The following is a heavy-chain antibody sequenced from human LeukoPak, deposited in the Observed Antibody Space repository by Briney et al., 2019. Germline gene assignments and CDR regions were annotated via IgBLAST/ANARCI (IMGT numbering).Heavy chain of an antibody. D-gene: IGHD5-24*01. CDR2: ISSSGSTI. Sequence: GRSLRLSCAASGFTFSSYEMNWVRQAPGKGLEWVSYISSSGSTIYYADSVKGRFTISRDNAKNSLYLQMNSLRAEDTAVYYCASVEMATMGAAFDIWGQGTMVTVSS. J-gene: IGHJ3*02. CDR3: ASVEMATMGAAFDI. V-gene: IGHV3-48*03. CDR1: GFTFSSYE.